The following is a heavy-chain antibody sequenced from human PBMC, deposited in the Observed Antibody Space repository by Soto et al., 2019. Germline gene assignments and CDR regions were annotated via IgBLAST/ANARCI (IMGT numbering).Heavy chain of an antibody. V-gene: IGHV4-59*01. J-gene: IGHJ4*02. Sequence: SETLSLTCTVSGGSISSFYWSWIRQPPGKGLEWLGYISYSGYTNYNPSLKSRVSISLDTSKNHLSLNLTSGTAAATPVYSCAGAPMVLTRSYFDSWGQGTPVTVFS. CDR2: ISYSGYT. CDR1: GGSISSFY. CDR3: AGAPMVLTRSYFDS. D-gene: IGHD2-8*01.